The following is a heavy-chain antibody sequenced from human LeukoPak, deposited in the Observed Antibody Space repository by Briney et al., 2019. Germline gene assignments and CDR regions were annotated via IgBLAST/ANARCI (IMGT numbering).Heavy chain of an antibody. CDR3: AGPEMATIHDAFDI. CDR1: GGSISSYY. V-gene: IGHV4-59*01. D-gene: IGHD5-24*01. CDR2: IYYSGST. Sequence: KPSETLSLTCTVSGGSISSYYWSWIRQPPGKGLEWIGYIYYSGSTNYNPSLKSRVTISVDTSKNQFSLKLSSVTAADTAVYYCAGPEMATIHDAFDIWGQGTMVTVSS. J-gene: IGHJ3*02.